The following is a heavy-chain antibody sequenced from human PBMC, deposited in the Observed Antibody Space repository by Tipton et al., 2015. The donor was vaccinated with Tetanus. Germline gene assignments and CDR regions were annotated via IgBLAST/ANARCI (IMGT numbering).Heavy chain of an antibody. CDR2: ISSTSSYI. V-gene: IGHV3-21*01. CDR1: LGRFG. D-gene: IGHD6-25*01. J-gene: IGHJ4*02. Sequence: LGRFGMNWVRQAPGKGLEWVASISSTSSYIYYADSVKGRFTISRDNTKNSLYLQMSSLRAGDTAVYYCASGSTLDYWGQGTLVTVSS. CDR3: ASGSTLDY.